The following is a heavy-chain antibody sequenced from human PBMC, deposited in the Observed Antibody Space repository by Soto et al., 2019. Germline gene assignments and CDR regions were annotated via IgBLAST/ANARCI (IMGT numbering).Heavy chain of an antibody. Sequence: PGGSLRLSCIASGFPFGDYAMSWFRQAPGKGLEWVGFIRSKASGGTREYAASVKGRFTISRDDSKSIAYLQMDSLKAEDTAVYYCTREGPGYQILTDYWGRGTLVTVSS. D-gene: IGHD3-9*01. CDR3: TREGPGYQILTDY. CDR1: GFPFGDYA. CDR2: IRSKASGGTR. V-gene: IGHV3-49*03. J-gene: IGHJ4*02.